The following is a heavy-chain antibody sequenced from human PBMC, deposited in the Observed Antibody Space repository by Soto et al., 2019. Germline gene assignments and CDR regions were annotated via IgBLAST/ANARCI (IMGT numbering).Heavy chain of an antibody. CDR3: ASQVTVRGDTQRYYFDY. J-gene: IGHJ4*02. CDR1: GGSISSSSYY. V-gene: IGHV4-39*01. Sequence: QLQLQESGPGLVKPSETLSLTCTVSGGSISSSSYYWGWIRQPPGKGLEWIGSLYYSGSTYYNPTLKSRVTISADTSKHQFSLKLTSVTAADTAVYYCASQVTVRGDTQRYYFDYWGQGNLVTVSS. CDR2: LYYSGST. D-gene: IGHD3-10*01.